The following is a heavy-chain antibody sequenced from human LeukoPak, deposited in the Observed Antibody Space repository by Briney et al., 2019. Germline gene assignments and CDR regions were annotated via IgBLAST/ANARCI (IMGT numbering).Heavy chain of an antibody. CDR1: GYXFTSYT. V-gene: IGHV1-18*01. CDR3: AGCQSNYADDAFDI. J-gene: IGHJ3*02. D-gene: IGHD4-11*01. CDR2: ISAYNGNT. Sequence: ASVKVSCKASGYXFTSYTISWVRQAPGQGLEWMGWISAYNGNTNYAQRLQGRVTMTTDTSTSTAYMELGSLKSDDTAVYYCAGCQSNYADDAFDIWGQGTIVTVSS.